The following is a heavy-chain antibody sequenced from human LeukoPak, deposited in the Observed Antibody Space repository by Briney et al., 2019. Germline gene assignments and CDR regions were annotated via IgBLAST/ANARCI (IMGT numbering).Heavy chain of an antibody. CDR3: AREIAAYTAIDAFDI. D-gene: IGHD5-18*01. Sequence: GGSLRLSCAASGFTFSSYWMSWVRQAPGKGLEWVANIKQDGSEKYYVDSVKGRFTISRDNAKNSLYLQMNSLRAEDTAAYYCAREIAAYTAIDAFDIWGQGTMVTVSS. CDR2: IKQDGSEK. V-gene: IGHV3-7*01. J-gene: IGHJ3*02. CDR1: GFTFSSYW.